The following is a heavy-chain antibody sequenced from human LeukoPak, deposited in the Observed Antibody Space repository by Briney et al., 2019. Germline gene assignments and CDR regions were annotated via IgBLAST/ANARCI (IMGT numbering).Heavy chain of an antibody. D-gene: IGHD6-13*01. CDR1: GFTLSTYS. CDR3: AKCSGPYSSNCRNFFDP. CDR2: ISTSSSYI. J-gene: IGHJ5*02. V-gene: IGHV3-21*04. Sequence: GGSLRLSCAASGFTLSTYSLNWVRQAPGKGLEWVSSISTSSSYIYHADSVKGRFTISRDNAKNSLYLQMNSLRDEDTAVYYCAKCSGPYSSNCRNFFDPWGQGTLVTVSS.